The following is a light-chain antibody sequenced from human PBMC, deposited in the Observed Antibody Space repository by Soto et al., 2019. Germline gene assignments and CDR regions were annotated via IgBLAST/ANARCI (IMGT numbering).Light chain of an antibody. CDR2: GAS. V-gene: IGKV3-15*01. Sequence: EIVMTQSPATLSVSPGERATLSGRASQSVSSNLAWYQQKPGQAPRLLIYGASTRATGIPARFSGSGSGTEFTLTISSLQSEDFAVYYCQQYNTWPPGTFGHGTKVQIK. CDR1: QSVSSN. CDR3: QQYNTWPPGT. J-gene: IGKJ1*01.